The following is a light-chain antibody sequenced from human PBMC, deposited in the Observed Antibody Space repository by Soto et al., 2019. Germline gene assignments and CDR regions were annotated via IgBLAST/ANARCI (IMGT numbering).Light chain of an antibody. J-gene: IGKJ3*01. Sequence: DIQMTQSPSSLSASVGDRVTITCRASQSISSYLNWYQQKPGKAPNLLMYAASSLQSGVPARFSGSGSGTDFTLTISSLQPEDFATYYCQQSYSTLGTFGPGTKVDIK. CDR2: AAS. CDR3: QQSYSTLGT. CDR1: QSISSY. V-gene: IGKV1-39*01.